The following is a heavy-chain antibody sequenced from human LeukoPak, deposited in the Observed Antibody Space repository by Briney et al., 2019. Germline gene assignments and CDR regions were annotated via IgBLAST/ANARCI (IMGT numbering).Heavy chain of an antibody. CDR3: AREGGVYDILTGYYTYYGMDV. Sequence: ASVKVSCKASGYTFTSYDINWVRQATGQGLEWMGWMNPNSGNTGYAQKFQGRVTMTRNTSLSTAYMELSSLRSEDTAVYYCAREGGVYDILTGYYTYYGMDVWGQGTTVTVSS. CDR2: MNPNSGNT. J-gene: IGHJ6*02. V-gene: IGHV1-8*01. CDR1: GYTFTSYD. D-gene: IGHD3-9*01.